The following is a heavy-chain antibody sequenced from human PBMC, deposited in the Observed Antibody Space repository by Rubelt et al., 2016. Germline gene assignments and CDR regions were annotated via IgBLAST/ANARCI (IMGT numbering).Heavy chain of an antibody. J-gene: IGHJ4*02. CDR1: GGTFSRYA. Sequence: QVQLVQSGAEVKKPGSSVKVSCKASGGTFSRYAISWVRQAPGQGLEWMGGIIPIFGTANYAQKFQGRVTITAGKSTGTAYMELSSLRSEDTGVYYCAGVVGPSQDYFDYWGQGTLVTVSS. CDR3: AGVVGPSQDYFDY. D-gene: IGHD1-26*01. CDR2: IIPIFGTA. V-gene: IGHV1-69*06.